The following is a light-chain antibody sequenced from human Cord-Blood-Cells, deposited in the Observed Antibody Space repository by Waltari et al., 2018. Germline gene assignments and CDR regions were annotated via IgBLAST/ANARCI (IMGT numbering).Light chain of an antibody. V-gene: IGLV2-23*01. CDR3: CSYAGSSTPNWV. CDR1: SSDVGGYTI. CDR2: EGS. J-gene: IGLJ3*02. Sequence: QSALTQPASVSGSPGQSITISCTGTSSDVGGYTIVPCYQQHPGKAPKLMIYEGSKRPSGVSNRFSGSKSGNTASLTISGLQAEDEADYYCCSYAGSSTPNWVFGGGTKLTVL.